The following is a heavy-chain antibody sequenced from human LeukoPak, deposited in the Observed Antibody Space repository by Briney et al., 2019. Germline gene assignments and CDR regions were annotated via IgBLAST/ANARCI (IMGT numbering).Heavy chain of an antibody. CDR1: GFTVSTNY. Sequence: GGSLRLSCAASGFTVSTNYMNWVRQAPGKGLEWVSVIYSGGSTYYADSVKGRFTISRDNSKNTLYLQMNSLRAEDTAVYYCARQMKAWFGENTFSYYGMDVWGQGTTVTVSS. D-gene: IGHD3-10*01. CDR3: ARQMKAWFGENTFSYYGMDV. V-gene: IGHV3-66*04. CDR2: IYSGGST. J-gene: IGHJ6*02.